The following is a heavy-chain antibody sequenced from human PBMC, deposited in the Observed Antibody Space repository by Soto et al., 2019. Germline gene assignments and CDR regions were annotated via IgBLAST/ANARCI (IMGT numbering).Heavy chain of an antibody. D-gene: IGHD3-10*01. CDR3: ARKFFSFAALGVRGVHTGPFDI. CDR1: GGSFSGYY. Sequence: QVQLQQWGAGLLKPSETLSLTCAVYGGSFSGYYWSWIRQPPGKGLEWIGEINHSGSTNYNPSLTSRVTISVDTSKNQFSLKLSSVTAADTAVYYCARKFFSFAALGVRGVHTGPFDIWGQGTMVTVSS. J-gene: IGHJ3*02. V-gene: IGHV4-34*01. CDR2: INHSGST.